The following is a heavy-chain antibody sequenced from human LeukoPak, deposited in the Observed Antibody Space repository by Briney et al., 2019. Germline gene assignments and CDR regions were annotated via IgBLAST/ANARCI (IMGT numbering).Heavy chain of an antibody. CDR3: ADSSFHA. D-gene: IGHD2-15*01. Sequence: PGGSLRLSCVASGFTFRNSGMHWVRQAPGKGLEWVALIGYDESKKYYADSVKGRFTTSRDNSKNTLFLQMNSLRIDDTAVYYCADSSFHAWGQGTLVTVSS. V-gene: IGHV3-30*02. CDR2: IGYDESKK. J-gene: IGHJ1*01. CDR1: GFTFRNSG.